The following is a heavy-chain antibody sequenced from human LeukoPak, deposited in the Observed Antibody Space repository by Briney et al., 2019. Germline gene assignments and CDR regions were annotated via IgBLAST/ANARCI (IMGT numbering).Heavy chain of an antibody. CDR2: IKRKGSEK. Sequence: GGSLRLSWAAAGFTCSSYWMSWVCQAPVRGLDWVSNIKRKGSEKYYVDSVKGRFTISRDNAKNSLYLQMNSLRAEDTAVYYCARDVSVISATHNCYGGKDVWGEGPTGTISS. J-gene: IGHJ6*04. CDR1: GFTCSSYW. V-gene: IGHV3-7*01. D-gene: IGHD2-15*01. CDR3: ARDVSVISATHNCYGGKDV.